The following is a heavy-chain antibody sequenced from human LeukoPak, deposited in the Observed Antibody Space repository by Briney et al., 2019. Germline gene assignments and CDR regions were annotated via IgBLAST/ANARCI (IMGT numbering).Heavy chain of an antibody. CDR3: ARGRRTAQTKNNWFDP. D-gene: IGHD2-8*01. Sequence: PSETLSLTCAVYGGSFSGYYWSWIRKPPGKGLEWIGEINHSGSTNYNPSLKSRVTISVDTSKNQFSLKLSSVAAADTAVYYCARGRRTAQTKNNWFDPWGQGTLVTVSS. CDR1: GGSFSGYY. J-gene: IGHJ5*02. CDR2: INHSGST. V-gene: IGHV4-34*01.